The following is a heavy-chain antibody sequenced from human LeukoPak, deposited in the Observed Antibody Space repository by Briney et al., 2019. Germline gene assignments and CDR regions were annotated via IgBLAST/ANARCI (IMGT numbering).Heavy chain of an antibody. CDR1: GFTFSGYW. CDR3: ARMKGETSAAISY. D-gene: IGHD2-15*01. J-gene: IGHJ4*01. Sequence: GGSLGLSCAASGFTFSGYWMSWVRQAPGKGLEWVANIDQDGSEKYYMDFVKGRFTISRDNAKNSLYLQMNSLRAEDTAVYYCARMKGETSAAISYWGHGTLVTVSS. V-gene: IGHV3-7*01. CDR2: IDQDGSEK.